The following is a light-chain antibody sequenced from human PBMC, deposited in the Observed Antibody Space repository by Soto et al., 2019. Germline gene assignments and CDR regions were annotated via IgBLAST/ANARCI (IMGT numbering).Light chain of an antibody. CDR2: WAS. J-gene: IGKJ2*01. CDR1: QSVLYSSNNKNY. CDR3: QQSYSTPT. V-gene: IGKV4-1*01. Sequence: DIVMTQSPDSLAVSLGERATINCKSSQSVLYSSNNKNYLAWYQQKPGQPPKLLIYWASTRESGVPDRFSGSRSGTDFTLTISSLQAEDVAVYYCQQSYSTPTFGQGTKLEIK.